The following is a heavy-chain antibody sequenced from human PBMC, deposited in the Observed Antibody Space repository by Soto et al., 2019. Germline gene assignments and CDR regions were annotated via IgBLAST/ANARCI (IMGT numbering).Heavy chain of an antibody. Sequence: EVQLVESGGGLVQPGRSLRLSCAASGFTFDDYAMHWVRQAPGKGLEWVSGISWNSGSIGYADSVKGRFTISRDNAKNPLYLQMNSLRAEDTALYYCAKDRGGEPLAAAGTEIVFDYWGQGTLVTVSS. J-gene: IGHJ4*02. CDR1: GFTFDDYA. CDR2: ISWNSGSI. CDR3: AKDRGGEPLAAAGTEIVFDY. V-gene: IGHV3-9*01. D-gene: IGHD6-13*01.